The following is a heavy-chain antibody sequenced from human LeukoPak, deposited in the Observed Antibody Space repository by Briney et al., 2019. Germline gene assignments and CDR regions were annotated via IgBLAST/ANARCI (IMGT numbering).Heavy chain of an antibody. CDR1: GGSFSGYY. Sequence: SETLSLTCAVYGGSFSGYYWSWIRQPPGKGLEWIGEINHSGGTNYNPSLKSRVTISVDTSKNQFSLKLSSVTAADTAVYYCARRRGYSSSPRPVDYWGQGTLVIVSS. CDR2: INHSGGT. J-gene: IGHJ4*02. CDR3: ARRRGYSSSPRPVDY. V-gene: IGHV4-34*01. D-gene: IGHD6-13*01.